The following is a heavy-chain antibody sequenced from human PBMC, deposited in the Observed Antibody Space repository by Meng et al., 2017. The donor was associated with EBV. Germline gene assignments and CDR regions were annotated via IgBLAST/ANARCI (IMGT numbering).Heavy chain of an antibody. CDR1: GTLFSAYY. J-gene: IGHJ4*02. CDR2: IHPKNGGT. CDR3: ARDPDTPMVFDH. D-gene: IGHD5-18*01. Sequence: QFKLFWFGVKGKDPGAHVKVCCKASGTLFSAYYNHWVRRARGQGLEWMGWIHPKNGGTKYAQKFQGRVTMTRDTSISTTYMDLNRLISDDTAVYYCARDPDTPMVFDHWGQGTLVTVSS. V-gene: IGHV1-2*02.